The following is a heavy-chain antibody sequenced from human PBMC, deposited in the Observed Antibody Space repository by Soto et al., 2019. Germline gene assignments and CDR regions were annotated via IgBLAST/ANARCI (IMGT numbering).Heavy chain of an antibody. CDR2: IDPDGTTT. Sequence: VGSLRLSCALSGFGSSDYWIQWFRQSPGKGLEWVSRIDPDGTTTNYADSVKGRFSVSRDNAKKTIYLQMNSLTADDTALYYCARGPRPSSAGTGAYWGQGTLVTVSS. V-gene: IGHV3-74*01. CDR1: GFGSSDYW. CDR3: ARGPRPSSAGTGAY. D-gene: IGHD1-1*01. J-gene: IGHJ1*01.